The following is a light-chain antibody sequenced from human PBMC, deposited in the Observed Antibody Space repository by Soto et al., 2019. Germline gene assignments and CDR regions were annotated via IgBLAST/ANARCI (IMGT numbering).Light chain of an antibody. Sequence: EIVMTQSPATLSVSPGERATLSCRASQSVSSNLAWYQQKPGQAPRLLIYGASTSDTGIPARFSGSGSGTAFTLIIISLQSEDVSVSYCQQYDDWPYTFGQGTKLEIK. V-gene: IGKV3-15*01. CDR2: GAS. CDR1: QSVSSN. CDR3: QQYDDWPYT. J-gene: IGKJ2*01.